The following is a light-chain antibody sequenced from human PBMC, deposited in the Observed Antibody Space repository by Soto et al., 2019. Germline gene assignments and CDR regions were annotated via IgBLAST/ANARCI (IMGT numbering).Light chain of an antibody. V-gene: IGKV3-15*01. CDR1: QSLSSN. J-gene: IGKJ1*01. CDR3: QQYTNWPPT. Sequence: EIVMTQSPATLSVSPGERATLSCRASQSLSSNLAWYQQKPGQAPRLLIYGASTRATGVPARFSGSGSGTEFTLTISSLQSEDFTVYFCQQYTNWPPTFGQGTKVEIK. CDR2: GAS.